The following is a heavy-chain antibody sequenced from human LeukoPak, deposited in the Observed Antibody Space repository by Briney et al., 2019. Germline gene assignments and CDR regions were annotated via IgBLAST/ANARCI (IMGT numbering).Heavy chain of an antibody. CDR3: ARAGSYITFDI. CDR1: GFTFSGHY. D-gene: IGHD1-26*01. V-gene: IGHV3-72*01. J-gene: IGHJ3*02. CDR2: IRNKVNSYST. Sequence: PGGSLRLSCVASGFTFSGHYMDWVRQAPGKGLEWVGRIRNKVNSYSTEYAASVKGRFSISRDDSKNSLYLQMDSLKTEDTAVYYCARAGSYITFDIWGQGTMVVVSS.